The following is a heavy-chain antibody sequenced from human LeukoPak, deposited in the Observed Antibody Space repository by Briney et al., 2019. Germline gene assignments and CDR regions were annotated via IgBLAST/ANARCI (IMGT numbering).Heavy chain of an antibody. J-gene: IGHJ4*02. V-gene: IGHV4-39*07. D-gene: IGHD2-15*01. CDR2: IYYSGST. CDR3: ARKLGYCSGGSCYRSSDY. Sequence: PSETLSLTCTVSGGSISSSRYYWGWIRQPPGKGLEWIGSIYYSGSTYYNPSLKSRVTISVDTSKNQFSLKLSSVTAADTAVYYCARKLGYCSGGSCYRSSDYWGQGTLVTVSS. CDR1: GGSISSSRYY.